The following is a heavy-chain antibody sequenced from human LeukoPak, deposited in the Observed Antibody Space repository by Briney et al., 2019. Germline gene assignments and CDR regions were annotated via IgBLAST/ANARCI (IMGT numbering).Heavy chain of an antibody. CDR1: SGSMRSSNW. D-gene: IGHD5-18*01. CDR2: ISHRGST. CDR3: ARGRTAMVL. J-gene: IGHJ4*02. Sequence: SETLSLTCTVSSGSMRSSNWWIWVRQPPGKGLEWIGEISHRGSTNYNPSLKSRVTISIDKSKNQFSLKLTSVTAADTAVYYCARGRTAMVLWGQGTLVTVSS. V-gene: IGHV4-4*02.